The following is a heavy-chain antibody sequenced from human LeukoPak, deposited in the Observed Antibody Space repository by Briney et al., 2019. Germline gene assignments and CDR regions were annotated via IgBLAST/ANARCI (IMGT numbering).Heavy chain of an antibody. CDR1: GFTFSSYA. CDR3: AKASTAMVTFSFDY. CDR2: ISGSGGST. V-gene: IGHV3-23*01. J-gene: IGHJ4*02. D-gene: IGHD5-18*01. Sequence: GGSLRLSCAASGFTFSSYAMGWVRHAPGEGLEWVSAISGSGGSTYYADSVKGRFTISRDNSKNTLYLQMNSLRAEDTAVYYCAKASTAMVTFSFDYWGQGTLVTVSS.